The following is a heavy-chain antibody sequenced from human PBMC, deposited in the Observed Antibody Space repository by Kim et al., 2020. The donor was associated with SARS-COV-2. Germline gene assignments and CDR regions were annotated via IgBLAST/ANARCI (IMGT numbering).Heavy chain of an antibody. J-gene: IGHJ6*02. CDR3: ARDLGGVREPHYYYYGMDV. Sequence: SQTLSLTCAISGDSVSSNSAAWNWIRQSPSRGLEWLGRTYYRSKWYNDYAVSVKSRITINPDTSKNQFSLQLNSVTPEDTAVYYCARDLGGVREPHYYYYGMDVWGQGTTVTVSS. CDR2: TYYRSKWYN. CDR1: GDSVSSNSAA. V-gene: IGHV6-1*01. D-gene: IGHD1-26*01.